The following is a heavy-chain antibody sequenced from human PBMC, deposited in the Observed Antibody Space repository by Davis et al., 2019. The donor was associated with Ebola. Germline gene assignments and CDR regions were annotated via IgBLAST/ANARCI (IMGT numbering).Heavy chain of an antibody. CDR2: ISAYNGNT. J-gene: IGHJ6*03. Sequence: ASVTVSCKASGYTFTSYGISWVRQAPGQGLEWMGWISAYNGNTKYSQKFQGRVTITRDTSASTAYMELSSLRSEDTAVYYCARDGPLERWTYYYYMDVWGKGTTVTVSS. V-gene: IGHV1-18*01. CDR1: GYTFTSYG. CDR3: ARDGPLERWTYYYYMDV. D-gene: IGHD3-3*01.